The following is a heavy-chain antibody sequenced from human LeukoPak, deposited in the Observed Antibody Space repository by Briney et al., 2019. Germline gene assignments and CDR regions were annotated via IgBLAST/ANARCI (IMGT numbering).Heavy chain of an antibody. V-gene: IGHV3-74*01. J-gene: IGHJ4*02. CDR2: ISSDGKSI. CDR3: ASASSESYYWALDY. Sequence: GGSLRLSCAASGFNIGSYWMNWVRQGPGKGLVWVARISSDGKSISYADSVRGRFTISRDNSKNTLYLQMDSLRAEDTAVYYCASASSESYYWALDYWGQGTLVTVSS. CDR1: GFNIGSYW. D-gene: IGHD3-10*01.